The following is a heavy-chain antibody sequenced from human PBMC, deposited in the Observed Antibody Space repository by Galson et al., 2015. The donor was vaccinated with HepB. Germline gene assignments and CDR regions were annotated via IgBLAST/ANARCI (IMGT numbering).Heavy chain of an antibody. V-gene: IGHV3-23*01. D-gene: IGHD6-25*01. CDR1: GFKFTSYG. J-gene: IGHJ4*02. CDR2: LSASGSNT. Sequence: SLRLSCAVSGFKFTSYGMNWVRQAPGKGLEWVSGLSASGSNTYYADSVKGRFTISRDNSRNTLYLQMNSLTAEDTAIYYCAKGSSSPGRGCFDYWGQGTLVTVSS. CDR3: AKGSSSPGRGCFDY.